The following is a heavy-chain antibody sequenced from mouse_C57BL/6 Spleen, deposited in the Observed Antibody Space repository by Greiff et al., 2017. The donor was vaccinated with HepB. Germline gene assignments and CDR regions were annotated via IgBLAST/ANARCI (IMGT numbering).Heavy chain of an antibody. Sequence: EVKVVESGPELVKPGASVKISCKASGYSFTGYYMHWVKQSSEKSLEWIGEINPSTGGTSYNQKFKGKATLTVDKSSSTAYMQLKSLTSEDSAVYYCARYKISNYGNYWGQGTTLTVAS. CDR3: ARYKISNYGNY. CDR2: INPSTGGT. V-gene: IGHV1-43*01. CDR1: GYSFTGYY. D-gene: IGHD2-5*01. J-gene: IGHJ2*01.